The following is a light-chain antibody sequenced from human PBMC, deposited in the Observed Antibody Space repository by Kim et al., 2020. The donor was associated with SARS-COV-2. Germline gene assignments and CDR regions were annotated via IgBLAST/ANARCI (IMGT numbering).Light chain of an antibody. J-gene: IGLJ3*02. V-gene: IGLV4-69*01. CDR3: HTWGTCIWV. Sequence: QPVLTQSPSASASLGASVKLTCTLNSGHSSDAITWHQQQPEKAPRYLMTLNSDGTHTKGDGIPDRFSGSSSGAERYLTIFSLQSDDEADYYCHTWGTCIWVFGGGTQLTVL. CDR1: SGHSSDA. CDR2: LNSDGTH.